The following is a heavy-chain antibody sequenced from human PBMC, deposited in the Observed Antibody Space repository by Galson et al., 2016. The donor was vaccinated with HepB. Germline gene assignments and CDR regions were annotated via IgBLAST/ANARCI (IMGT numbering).Heavy chain of an antibody. CDR2: TRNKTKSYTT. V-gene: IGHV3-72*01. J-gene: IGHJ3*02. CDR1: GFTFGDHY. Sequence: SLRLSCAASGFTFGDHYMDWVRQAPGKGLEWVGRTRNKTKSYTTEYAASVEGRFTISRDDSKNSLYLQMNSLKTEDTAVYYCARMRYSSGWLDGFDIWGQGTMVTVSS. CDR3: ARMRYSSGWLDGFDI. D-gene: IGHD6-19*01.